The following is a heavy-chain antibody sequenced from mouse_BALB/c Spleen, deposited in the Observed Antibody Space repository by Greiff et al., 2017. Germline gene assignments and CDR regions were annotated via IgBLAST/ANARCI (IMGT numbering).Heavy chain of an antibody. CDR3: VRHNGMGLRRDAMDY. CDR1: GFTFNTYA. J-gene: IGHJ4*01. CDR2: IRSKSNNYAT. V-gene: IGHV10-1*02. Sequence: EVHLVESGGGLVQPKGSLKLSCAASGFTFNTYAMNWVRQAPGKGLEWVARIRSKSNNYATYYADSVKDRFTISRDDSQSMLYLQMNNLKTEDTAMYYCVRHNGMGLRRDAMDYWGQGTSVTVSS. D-gene: IGHD2-4*01.